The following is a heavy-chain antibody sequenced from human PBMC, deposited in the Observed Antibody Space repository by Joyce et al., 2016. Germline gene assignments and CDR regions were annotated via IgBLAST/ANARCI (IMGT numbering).Heavy chain of an antibody. J-gene: IGHJ4*02. V-gene: IGHV4-4*02. CDR3: ARCYTKEIDY. Sequence: QVQLQESGPGLVRPSGTLSLTCAVSGDSISSSSWWTWVRQPPGKGLEWIGEIYHSGSTNYNPALESRVTISVDKSENQFSLQLTSVTAADTAIYYCARCYTKEIDYWGQGRLVTVSS. CDR1: GDSISSSSW. CDR2: IYHSGST. D-gene: IGHD3-16*02.